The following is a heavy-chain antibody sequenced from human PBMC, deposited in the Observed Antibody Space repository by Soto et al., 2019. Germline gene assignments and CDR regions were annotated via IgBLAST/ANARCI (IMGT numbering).Heavy chain of an antibody. CDR1: GYTFTSYA. CDR3: ASEEYSSSSGQPNWFDP. Sequence: ASVKVSCKASGYTFTSYAMHWVRQAPGQRLEWMGWINAGNGNTKYSQKFQGRVTITRDTSASTAYMELSSLRSEDTAVYYCASEEYSSSSGQPNWFDPWGQGTLVTSPQ. D-gene: IGHD6-6*01. V-gene: IGHV1-3*01. J-gene: IGHJ5*02. CDR2: INAGNGNT.